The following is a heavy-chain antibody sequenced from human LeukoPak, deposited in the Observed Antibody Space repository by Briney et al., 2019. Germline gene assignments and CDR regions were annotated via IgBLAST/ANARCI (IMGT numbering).Heavy chain of an antibody. V-gene: IGHV1-69*13. Sequence: SVKVSCKASGGTFSSYAISWVRQAPGQGLEWMGGIIPIFGTPNFSPKFQGSVTITADESTSTAYMELSSLRSEDTVVYYCARMYCSSTSCSRSRVVPPYFDYWGQGTLVTVSS. J-gene: IGHJ4*02. CDR1: GGTFSSYA. CDR2: IIPIFGTP. D-gene: IGHD2-2*01. CDR3: ARMYCSSTSCSRSRVVPPYFDY.